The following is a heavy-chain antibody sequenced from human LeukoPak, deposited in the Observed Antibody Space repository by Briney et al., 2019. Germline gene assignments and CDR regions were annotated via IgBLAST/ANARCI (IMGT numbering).Heavy chain of an antibody. J-gene: IGHJ4*02. CDR2: ISSISSSSSAI. CDR3: ARYDSSGYYYDFDY. CDR1: GFTFSSHS. V-gene: IGHV3-48*01. Sequence: GGSLRLSCAGSGFTFSSHSMNWVRQAPGKGLEWVSYISSISSSSSAIYYADSVKGRFTISRDNAKNSLYLQMNSLRAEDTAVYYCARYDSSGYYYDFDYWGQGTLVTVSS. D-gene: IGHD3-22*01.